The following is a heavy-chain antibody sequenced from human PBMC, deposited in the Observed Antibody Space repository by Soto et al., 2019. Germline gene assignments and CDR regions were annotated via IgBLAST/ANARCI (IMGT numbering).Heavy chain of an antibody. J-gene: IGHJ4*02. CDR1: GYTFTAHY. D-gene: IGHD2-8*01. V-gene: IGHV1-2*02. Sequence: ASVKVSCKDSGYTFTAHYMHWVRQAPGQGLEWMGWINPNSGGTNYAQKFQGRVTMTRDTSISTAYMELSRLRSDDTAVYYCARSDIVLMVYAPADYWGQGTLVTVSS. CDR3: ARSDIVLMVYAPADY. CDR2: INPNSGGT.